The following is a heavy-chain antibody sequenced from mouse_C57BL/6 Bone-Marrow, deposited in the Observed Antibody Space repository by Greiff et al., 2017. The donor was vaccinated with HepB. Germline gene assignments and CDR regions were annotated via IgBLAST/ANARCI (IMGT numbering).Heavy chain of an antibody. CDR2: IDPENGDT. CDR1: GLNIKDDY. Sequence: VQLQQSGAELVRPGASVKLSCTASGLNIKDDYMHWVKQRPEQGLEWIGWIDPENGDTEYASKFQGKATITADTSSNTAYLQLSSLTSEDTAVYYCTTNGRVDYWGQGTSVTVSS. J-gene: IGHJ4*01. CDR3: TTNGRVDY. V-gene: IGHV14-4*01.